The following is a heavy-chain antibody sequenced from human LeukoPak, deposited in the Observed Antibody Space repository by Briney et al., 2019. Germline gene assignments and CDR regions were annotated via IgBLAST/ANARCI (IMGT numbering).Heavy chain of an antibody. Sequence: SGGSLRLSCAASGFTFSSYAMSWVRQAPGKGLEWVSAISGSGGSTYYADSVKGRFTISRDNSKNTLYLQMNSLRAEDTAVYYCAKDRPKYYYGSSGYPDVAFDIWGQGTMVTVSS. D-gene: IGHD3-22*01. J-gene: IGHJ3*02. CDR2: ISGSGGST. CDR3: AKDRPKYYYGSSGYPDVAFDI. CDR1: GFTFSSYA. V-gene: IGHV3-23*01.